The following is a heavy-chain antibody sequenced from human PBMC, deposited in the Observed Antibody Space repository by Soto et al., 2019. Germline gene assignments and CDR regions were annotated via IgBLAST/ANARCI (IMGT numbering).Heavy chain of an antibody. J-gene: IGHJ5*02. CDR2: TYYRSKWYN. CDR3: ARCGISSGWYEGWFDP. Sequence: PSQTLSLTCAISGDSVSSNSAAWNWIRQSPSRGLEWLGRTYYRSKWYNDYAVSVKSRITINPDTSKNQFSLQLNSVTPEDTAVYYCARCGISSGWYEGWFDPWGQGTLVTVSS. CDR1: GDSVSSNSAA. V-gene: IGHV6-1*01. D-gene: IGHD6-19*01.